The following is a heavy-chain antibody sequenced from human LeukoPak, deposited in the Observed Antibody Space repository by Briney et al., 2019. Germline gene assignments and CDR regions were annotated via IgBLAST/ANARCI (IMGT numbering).Heavy chain of an antibody. CDR1: GGSFSGYY. V-gene: IGHV4-34*01. J-gene: IGHJ4*02. CDR2: INHSGST. Sequence: SKTLSLTCAVYGGSFSGYYWSWIRQPPGKGLEWIGEINHSGSTNYNPSLKSRVTISVDTSKNQFSLKLSSVTAADTAVYYCARGRLGRTYYDFWSGYGDYWGQGTLVTVSS. D-gene: IGHD3-3*01. CDR3: ARGRLGRTYYDFWSGYGDY.